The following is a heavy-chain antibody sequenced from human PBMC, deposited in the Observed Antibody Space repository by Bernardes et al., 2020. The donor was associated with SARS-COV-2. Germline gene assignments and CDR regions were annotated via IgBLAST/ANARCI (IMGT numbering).Heavy chain of an antibody. CDR2: ISAYNGNT. J-gene: IGHJ6*03. V-gene: IGHV1-18*01. CDR1: GYTFTSYG. Sequence: ASVKVSCKASGYTFTSYGISWVRQAPGQGLEWMGWISAYNGNTNYAQKLQGRVTMTTDTSTSTAYMELRSLRSDDTAVYYCARVSILGSRPNRYYYYYYMDVWGKGTTVTVSS. D-gene: IGHD2-2*01. CDR3: ARVSILGSRPNRYYYYYYMDV.